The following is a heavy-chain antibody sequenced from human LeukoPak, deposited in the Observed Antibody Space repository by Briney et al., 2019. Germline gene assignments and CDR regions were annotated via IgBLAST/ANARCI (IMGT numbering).Heavy chain of an antibody. V-gene: IGHV1-2*02. J-gene: IGHJ1*01. Sequence: ASVKVSCKASGYIFSDYYIHWVRQAPGQGPEWMGWINPHSGGTNYAQKFQGRVTMTRDTSMSTAYMELSRLKSDDTAVYYCARGYYDGSDFEYFQHWGQGTLSPSPQ. CDR1: GYIFSDYY. CDR2: INPHSGGT. CDR3: ARGYYDGSDFEYFQH. D-gene: IGHD3-22*01.